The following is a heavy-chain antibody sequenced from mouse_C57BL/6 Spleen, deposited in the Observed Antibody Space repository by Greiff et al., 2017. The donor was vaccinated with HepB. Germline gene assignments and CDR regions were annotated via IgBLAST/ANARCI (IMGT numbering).Heavy chain of an antibody. CDR1: GFTFSSYA. J-gene: IGHJ4*01. V-gene: IGHV5-4*03. Sequence: EVNVVESGGGLVKPGGSLKLSCAASGFTFSSYAMSWVRQTPEKRLEWVATISDGGSYTYYPDNVKGRFTISRDNAKNNLYLQMSHLKSEDTAMYYCARGEIYGEMDYWGQGTSVTVSS. CDR2: ISDGGSYT. CDR3: ARGEIYGEMDY. D-gene: IGHD1-1*01.